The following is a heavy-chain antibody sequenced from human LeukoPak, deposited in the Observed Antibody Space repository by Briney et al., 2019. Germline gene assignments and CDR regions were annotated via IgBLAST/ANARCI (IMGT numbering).Heavy chain of an antibody. CDR3: ARGTTGTRFYMDV. D-gene: IGHD1-1*01. V-gene: IGHV1-46*01. Sequence: ASVKVSCKASGYTFTSYYMHWVRQAPGQGLEWMGIINPSGGSTSYAQKFQGRVTMTMDMSTSTVYMELSSLRSEDTAVYYCARGTTGTRFYMDVWGKGTTVTVSS. CDR2: INPSGGST. CDR1: GYTFTSYY. J-gene: IGHJ6*03.